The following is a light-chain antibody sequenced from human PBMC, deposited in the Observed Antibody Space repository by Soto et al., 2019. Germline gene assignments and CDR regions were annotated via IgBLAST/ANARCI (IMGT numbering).Light chain of an antibody. Sequence: DIPMTQSPSSLSASVGDRVTITCRASQSIAGYLSWYQQKPGKAPKFLISSASSLQRGVPSRFSGSGSGTDFALTITGLQPEDFAIYYCQQSFTVPITFGQGTRLEIK. CDR2: SAS. CDR1: QSIAGY. V-gene: IGKV1-39*01. J-gene: IGKJ5*01. CDR3: QQSFTVPIT.